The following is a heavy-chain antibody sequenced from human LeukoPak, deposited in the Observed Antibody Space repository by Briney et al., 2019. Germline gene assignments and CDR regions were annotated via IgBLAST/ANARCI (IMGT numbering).Heavy chain of an antibody. CDR3: ARDVTGLEWLLSPYYYYGMDV. V-gene: IGHV1-18*01. CDR1: GYTFTSYG. D-gene: IGHD3-3*01. Sequence: ASVKVSCKASGYTFTSYGISWVRQAPGQGLEWMGWISAYNGNTSYAQKLQGRVTMTTDASTSTAYMELRSLRSDDTAVYYCARDVTGLEWLLSPYYYYGMDVWGQGTTVTVSS. J-gene: IGHJ6*02. CDR2: ISAYNGNT.